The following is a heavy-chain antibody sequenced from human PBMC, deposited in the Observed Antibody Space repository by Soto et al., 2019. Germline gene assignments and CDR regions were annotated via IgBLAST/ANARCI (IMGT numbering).Heavy chain of an antibody. J-gene: IGHJ4*02. CDR2: ISAYNGNM. CDR3: SRGGIPIDL. CDR1: GYTFTNFG. V-gene: IGHV1-18*01. Sequence: QVQLVQSGAEVKKPGASVKVSCKASGYTFTNFGISWVRQAPGQGLEWMGWISAYNGNMNYAKNSQGRVTMPTDTYASTAYMALRSLRSGDTAVYFCSRGGIPIDLWGQGTLVTVSS. D-gene: IGHD3-16*01.